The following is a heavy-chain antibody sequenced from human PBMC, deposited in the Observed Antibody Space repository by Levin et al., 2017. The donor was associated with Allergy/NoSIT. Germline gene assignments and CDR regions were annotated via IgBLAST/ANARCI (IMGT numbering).Heavy chain of an antibody. CDR2: ISWNSGSI. J-gene: IGHJ4*02. D-gene: IGHD3-10*01. Sequence: PGGSLRLSCAASGFTFDDYAMHWVRQAPGKGLEWVSGISWNSGSIGYADSVKGRFTISRDNAKNSLYLQMNSLRAEDTALYYCAKDKGVMVRGVIISYYFDYWGQGTLVTVSS. V-gene: IGHV3-9*01. CDR3: AKDKGVMVRGVIISYYFDY. CDR1: GFTFDDYA.